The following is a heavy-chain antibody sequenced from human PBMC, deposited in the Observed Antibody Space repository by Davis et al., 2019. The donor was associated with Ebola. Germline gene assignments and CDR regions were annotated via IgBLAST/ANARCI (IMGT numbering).Heavy chain of an antibody. D-gene: IGHD1/OR15-1a*01. CDR3: AKDLSFQFEQYYYYYYGMDV. J-gene: IGHJ6*02. CDR1: GFTVSSNY. Sequence: PGGSLRLSCAASGFTVSSNYMSWVRQAPGKGLEWVSVIYSGGSTYYADSVKGRFTISRHNSKNTLYLQMNSLRAEDTAVYYCAKDLSFQFEQYYYYYYGMDVWGQGTTVTVSS. V-gene: IGHV3-53*04. CDR2: IYSGGST.